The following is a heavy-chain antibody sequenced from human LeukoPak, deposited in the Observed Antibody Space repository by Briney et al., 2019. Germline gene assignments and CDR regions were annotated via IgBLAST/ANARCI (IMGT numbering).Heavy chain of an antibody. D-gene: IGHD3-22*01. CDR3: AKDSSADDSSGYSYYFDH. Sequence: GGSLRLSCAASGFTFSSYGMHWVRQAPGKEWECMEVRSFDATNKYYADSVKGRFTISRDNSKNTLYLQMNSLRAEDTAVYYCAKDSSADDSSGYSYYFDHWGQGTLVTVSS. CDR2: RSFDATNK. V-gene: IGHV3-30*18. CDR1: GFTFSSYG. J-gene: IGHJ4*02.